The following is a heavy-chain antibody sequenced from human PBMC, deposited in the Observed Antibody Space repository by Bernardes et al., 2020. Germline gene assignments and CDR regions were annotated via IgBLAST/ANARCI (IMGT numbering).Heavy chain of an antibody. Sequence: VGSLILSCVASGFNFTTYKMSWVRQAPGKGLEWLSHISGGGSNTYYTDSVTARFTISRDNAKNTLYLQMNSLRDEDTAVYYCARGSLFYHNDEGPFHDWGQGTLVTVSS. CDR3: ARGSLFYHNDEGPFHD. D-gene: IGHD2-2*01. CDR1: GFNFTTYK. CDR2: ISGGGSNT. J-gene: IGHJ4*02. V-gene: IGHV3-48*02.